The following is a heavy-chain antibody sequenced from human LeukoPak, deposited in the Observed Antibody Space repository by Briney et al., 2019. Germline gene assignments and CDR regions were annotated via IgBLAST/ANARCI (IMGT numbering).Heavy chain of an antibody. V-gene: IGHV1-2*02. D-gene: IGHD2-2*02. Sequence: EASVKVSCKACGYTFTGYYMHWVRQAPGQGLEWMGWINPNSGGTNYAQKFQGRVTMTRDTSISTAYMELSRLRSDDTAVYYCARSLGYCSSTSCYISYFDYWGQGTLVTVSS. J-gene: IGHJ4*02. CDR3: ARSLGYCSSTSCYISYFDY. CDR2: INPNSGGT. CDR1: GYTFTGYY.